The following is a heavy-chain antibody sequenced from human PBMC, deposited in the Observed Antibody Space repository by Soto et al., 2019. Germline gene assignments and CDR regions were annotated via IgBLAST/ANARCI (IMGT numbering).Heavy chain of an antibody. J-gene: IGHJ3*02. Sequence: SPTLSLPCAISGDRVSSNSAAWNWIRQSPSRGLEWLGRTYYRSKWYNDYAVSVKSRITINPDTSKNQFSLQLNSVTPEDTAVYYCAREINIVVVRDAFDIWGQGTMVTVSS. CDR2: TYYRSKWYN. CDR3: AREINIVVVRDAFDI. V-gene: IGHV6-1*01. CDR1: GDRVSSNSAA. D-gene: IGHD2-2*01.